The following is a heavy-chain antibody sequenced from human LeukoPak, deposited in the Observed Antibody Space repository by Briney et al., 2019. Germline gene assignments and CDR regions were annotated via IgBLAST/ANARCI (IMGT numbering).Heavy chain of an antibody. CDR3: ARDAPYYDFWSGYHPPRYYYDMDV. D-gene: IGHD3-3*01. Sequence: GSLRLSCAASGFTFSSYGMHWVRQAPGKGLEWVAVIWYDGSNKYYADSVKGRFTISRDNSKNTLYLQMNSLRAEDTAVYYCARDAPYYDFWSGYHPPRYYYDMDVWGQGTTVTVSS. CDR1: GFTFSSYG. V-gene: IGHV3-33*01. J-gene: IGHJ6*02. CDR2: IWYDGSNK.